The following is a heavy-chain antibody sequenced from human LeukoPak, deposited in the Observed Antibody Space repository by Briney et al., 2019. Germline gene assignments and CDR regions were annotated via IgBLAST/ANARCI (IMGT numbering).Heavy chain of an antibody. Sequence: GGSLRLSCAASGFTFSSYSMNWVRQAPGRGLEWVSAISGSGDYTYYADSVKGRFTISRDNSKNTLYLQMNSLRAEDTAVYYCAKPREAAAGTGRYFDSWGQGTLVTVSS. V-gene: IGHV3-23*01. CDR3: AKPREAAAGTGRYFDS. D-gene: IGHD6-13*01. J-gene: IGHJ4*02. CDR2: ISGSGDYT. CDR1: GFTFSSYS.